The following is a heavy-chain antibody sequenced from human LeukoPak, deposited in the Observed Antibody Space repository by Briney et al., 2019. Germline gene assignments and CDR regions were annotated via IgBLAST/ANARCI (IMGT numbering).Heavy chain of an antibody. D-gene: IGHD5-24*01. V-gene: IGHV4-59*08. J-gene: IGHJ4*02. CDR2: IYYSGST. CDR3: ARQGPWLQHDY. CDR1: GGSISSYY. Sequence: SETLSLTCTVSGGSISSYYWSWIRQPPGKGLEWIGYIYYSGSTNYNPSLKSRVTISVDTSKNQSSLKLSSVTAADTAVYYCARQGPWLQHDYWGQGTLVTVSS.